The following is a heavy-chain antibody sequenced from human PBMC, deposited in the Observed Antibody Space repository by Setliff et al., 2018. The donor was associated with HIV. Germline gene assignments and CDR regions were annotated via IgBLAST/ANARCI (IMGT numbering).Heavy chain of an antibody. J-gene: IGHJ5*02. Sequence: PVGSLSLSCAASGFTFSSYSMNWVRQAPGKGLEWVSYISSSSSTRYYAGSVKGRFTISRENAKNSLYLQMNSLRAEDTAVYYCAREGQEEWLAPSMYNWFDPWGQGTLVTVS. CDR1: GFTFSSYS. CDR2: ISSSSSTR. V-gene: IGHV3-48*04. D-gene: IGHD6-19*01. CDR3: AREGQEEWLAPSMYNWFDP.